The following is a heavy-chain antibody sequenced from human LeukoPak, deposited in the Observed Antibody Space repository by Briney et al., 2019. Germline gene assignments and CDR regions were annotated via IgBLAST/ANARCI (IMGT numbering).Heavy chain of an antibody. V-gene: IGHV3-72*01. CDR3: ARVNDFWSGDYFDY. Sequence: GGSLRLSCAASGFTFSDHYMDWVCQAPGKGLEWVGRTRNKANSYTTEYAASVKGRFTISRDDSKNSLYLQMNSLKTEDTAVYYCARVNDFWSGDYFDYWGQGTLVTVSS. D-gene: IGHD3-3*01. CDR2: TRNKANSYTT. J-gene: IGHJ4*02. CDR1: GFTFSDHY.